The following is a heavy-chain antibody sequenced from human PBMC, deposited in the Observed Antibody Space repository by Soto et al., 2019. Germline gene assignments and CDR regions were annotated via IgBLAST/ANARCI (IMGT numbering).Heavy chain of an antibody. V-gene: IGHV4-59*01. Sequence: KTSETLSLTCIVSGGSISSYYWSWIRQPPGKGLEWIGYIDYSGSTNYNPSLKSRVTISIDTSRNHFSLNLSSVSAADTAVYFCAMQSSFCSIWYLVYWGQGTLVTVSS. CDR2: IDYSGST. J-gene: IGHJ4*02. CDR1: GGSISSYY. CDR3: AMQSSFCSIWYLVY. D-gene: IGHD6-13*01.